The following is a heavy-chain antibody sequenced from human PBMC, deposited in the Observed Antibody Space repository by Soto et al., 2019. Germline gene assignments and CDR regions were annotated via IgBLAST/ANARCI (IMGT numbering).Heavy chain of an antibody. CDR3: AKDFLGSGDHDY. D-gene: IGHD3-10*01. Sequence: EVQLLESGGGLVQPGGSLRLSCAASGFTFSSYAMSWVRQAPGQGLEWVSAISGSGGSTYYADSVKGRFTISRDNSKNTLYLQMNRLRAEDTAVYYCAKDFLGSGDHDYWGQGTLVPVSS. CDR1: GFTFSSYA. J-gene: IGHJ4*02. CDR2: ISGSGGST. V-gene: IGHV3-23*01.